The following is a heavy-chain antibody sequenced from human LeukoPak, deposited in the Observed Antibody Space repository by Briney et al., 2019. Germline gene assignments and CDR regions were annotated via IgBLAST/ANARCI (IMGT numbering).Heavy chain of an antibody. CDR3: ARDGAEANGVRYYYYYMDV. J-gene: IGHJ6*03. CDR1: GGSISSSSYY. V-gene: IGHV4-39*07. CDR2: IYYSGST. Sequence: PSETLSLTCTVSGGSISSSSYYWGWIRQPPGKGLEWIGSIYYSGSTYYNPSLKSRVTISVDTSKNQFSLKLSSVTAADTAVYYCARDGAEANGVRYYYYYMDVWGKGTTVTVSS. D-gene: IGHD2-8*01.